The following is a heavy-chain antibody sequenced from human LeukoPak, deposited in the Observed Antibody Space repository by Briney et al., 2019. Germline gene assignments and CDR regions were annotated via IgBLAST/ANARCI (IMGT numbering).Heavy chain of an antibody. CDR1: GFTFSSYW. J-gene: IGHJ4*02. CDR2: IKQDGSEK. D-gene: IGHD5-12*01. CDR3: AREDVASGHFDY. Sequence: GGSLRLSCAVSGFTFSSYWMSWVRQAPGKGLEWVANIKQDGSEKYYVDSVKGRFTISRDNAKNSLYLQMNSLRAEDTAVYYCAREDVASGHFDYWGQGTLVTVSS. V-gene: IGHV3-7*01.